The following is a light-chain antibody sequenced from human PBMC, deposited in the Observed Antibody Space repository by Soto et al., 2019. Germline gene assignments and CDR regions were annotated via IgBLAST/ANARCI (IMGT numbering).Light chain of an antibody. V-gene: IGLV1-44*01. CDR3: AAWDDSLNGYV. CDR1: SSNIGSST. J-gene: IGLJ1*01. CDR2: SNN. Sequence: QSVLTQPPSASGTPGQRVTISCSGSSSNIGSSTVNWYQQLPGTAPKLLIYSNNQRPSGVPDRFYGSKSGTSASLAISGLQSEDEADYYCAAWDDSLNGYVRVTGTKLTVL.